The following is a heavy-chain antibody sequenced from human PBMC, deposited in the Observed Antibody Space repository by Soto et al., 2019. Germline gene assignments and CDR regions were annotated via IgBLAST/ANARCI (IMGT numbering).Heavy chain of an antibody. J-gene: IGHJ4*02. CDR1: GGSIDSGRYY. D-gene: IGHD2-21*02. V-gene: IGHV4-31*03. CDR2: IFHNGRT. CDR3: AREGEYCNGDCYSGHFDS. Sequence: SETLSLTCTVSGGSIDSGRYYWTWIRQNPGKGLEWIGYIFHNGRTYYNPSLKSRAVISMDTSKNQFSLNLTSMTAADTAMYYCAREGEYCNGDCYSGHFDSWGQGTLVTVS.